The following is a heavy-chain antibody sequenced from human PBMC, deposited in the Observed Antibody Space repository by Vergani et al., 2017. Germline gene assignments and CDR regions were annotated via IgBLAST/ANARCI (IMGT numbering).Heavy chain of an antibody. V-gene: IGHV1-2*02. D-gene: IGHD3-10*01. J-gene: IGHJ6*02. CDR2: INPNSGGT. CDR1: GYTFTGYY. CDR3: ARDLRYYGSGSYLPEHYYYGMDV. Sequence: QVQLVQSGAEVKKPGASVKVSCKASGYTFTGYYMHWVRQAPGQGLEWMGWINPNSGGTNYAQKFQGRVTMTRDTSISTAYMELSRLRSDDTAVYYCARDLRYYGSGSYLPEHYYYGMDVWGQGTTVTVSS.